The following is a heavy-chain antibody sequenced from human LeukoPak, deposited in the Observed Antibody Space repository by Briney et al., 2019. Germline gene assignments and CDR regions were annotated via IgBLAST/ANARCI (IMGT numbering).Heavy chain of an antibody. V-gene: IGHV4-59*01. Sequence: PSETLSLTCTVSGDSLNTYYWTWIRQTPGKELEWIGFVASSRTSNYNPSLKSRVSISIDTSKNQFSLALTSVTPADTAVYYCARVVRGVVTSNWFDPWGQGTLVSVSS. J-gene: IGHJ5*02. CDR1: GDSLNTYY. CDR2: VASSRTS. CDR3: ARVVRGVVTSNWFDP. D-gene: IGHD2-21*02.